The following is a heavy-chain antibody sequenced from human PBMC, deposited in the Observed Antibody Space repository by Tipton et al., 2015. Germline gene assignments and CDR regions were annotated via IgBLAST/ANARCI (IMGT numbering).Heavy chain of an antibody. V-gene: IGHV4-59*08. D-gene: IGHD6-13*01. J-gene: IGHJ5*02. CDR3: ARSLFPETAGLENWFDP. Sequence: TLSLTCSVSGDSINRYYWSWIRQPPGKGLECIGYIYYTGSTHYNPSLKSRVTISVDTSKNQFSLRLSSVTAADTAVYYCARSLFPETAGLENWFDPWGQGTLVTVSS. CDR1: GDSINRYY. CDR2: IYYTGST.